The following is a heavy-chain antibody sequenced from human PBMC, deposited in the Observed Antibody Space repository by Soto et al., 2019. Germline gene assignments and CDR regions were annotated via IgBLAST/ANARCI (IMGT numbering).Heavy chain of an antibody. J-gene: IGHJ4*02. Sequence: GGSLRLSCVVSGFTLGGYSMNWVRQAPGKGLEWVSYISDSGSRMYYADSVKGRFTISRDSAKNSLYLQMNSLRAEDTAVYYCARDPYSGSSYSDYWAQGTLVTVSS. CDR2: ISDSGSRM. D-gene: IGHD1-26*01. CDR1: GFTLGGYS. CDR3: ARDPYSGSSYSDY. V-gene: IGHV3-48*01.